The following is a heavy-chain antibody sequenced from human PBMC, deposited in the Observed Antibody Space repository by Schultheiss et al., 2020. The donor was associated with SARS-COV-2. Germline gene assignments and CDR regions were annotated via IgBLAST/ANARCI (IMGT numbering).Heavy chain of an antibody. V-gene: IGHV3-21*01. J-gene: IGHJ4*02. CDR2: ISSSSSYI. CDR3: ARQIAVAAHAKPIEPFDY. CDR1: GFTFSSYS. D-gene: IGHD6-19*01. Sequence: GGSLRLSCAASGFTFSSYSMNWVRQAPGKGLEWVSSISSSSSYIYYADSVKGRFTISRDNSKNTVYLQMNSLRAEDTAVYYCARQIAVAAHAKPIEPFDYWGQGTLVTVSS.